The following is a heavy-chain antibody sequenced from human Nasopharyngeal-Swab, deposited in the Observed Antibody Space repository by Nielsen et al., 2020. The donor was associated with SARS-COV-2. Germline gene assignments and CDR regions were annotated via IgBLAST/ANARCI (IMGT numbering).Heavy chain of an antibody. CDR1: GYTFSSYW. D-gene: IGHD4-23*01. CDR3: TRDIGGKYGY. Sequence: GESLKISCPASGYTFSSYWMHWVRQVPGKGLVWVSRINIDGSVTDYADSAKGRFTISRDNARNTLYLQMNSLRGEDTAVYYCTRDIGGKYGYWGQGNLVTVSS. J-gene: IGHJ4*02. CDR2: INIDGSVT. V-gene: IGHV3-74*01.